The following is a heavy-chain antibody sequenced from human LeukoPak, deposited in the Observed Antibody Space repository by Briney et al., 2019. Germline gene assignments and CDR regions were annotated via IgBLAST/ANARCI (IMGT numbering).Heavy chain of an antibody. Sequence: GGSLRLSCAASGFTFSSYAMSWVRQAPGKGLEWVSAISGSGGSTYYADSVKGRFTISRDNSKNTLYLQMNSLRAEDAAVYYCAKVLRSHRYYYDSSAEGVFDYWGQGTLVTVSS. CDR2: ISGSGGST. J-gene: IGHJ4*02. D-gene: IGHD3-22*01. V-gene: IGHV3-23*01. CDR1: GFTFSSYA. CDR3: AKVLRSHRYYYDSSAEGVFDY.